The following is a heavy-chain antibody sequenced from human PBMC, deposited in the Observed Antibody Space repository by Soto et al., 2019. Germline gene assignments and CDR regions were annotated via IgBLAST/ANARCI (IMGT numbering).Heavy chain of an antibody. CDR1: GFTFDSHW. CDR2: IKTDGYAA. Sequence: ESGGVLVQPGGSLRLSCVASGFTFDSHWMHWVRQAPGEGLVWVSRIKTDGYAAAYADSVKGRFTISRDNTKNTVYLQMNSRRAEDTAVYFCVRESGVAADCGGQGTLVTVSS. V-gene: IGHV3-74*01. J-gene: IGHJ4*02. D-gene: IGHD6-19*01. CDR3: VRESGVAADC.